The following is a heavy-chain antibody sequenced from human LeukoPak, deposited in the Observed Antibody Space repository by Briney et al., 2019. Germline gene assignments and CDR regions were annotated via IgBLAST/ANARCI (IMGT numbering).Heavy chain of an antibody. Sequence: GGSLRLSCAASGFTFSSYAMSWVRQAPGKGLEWVSAISGSGGSTYYADSVKGRFTISRDNSKNTLYLQMNSLRAEDTAVYYCAKDVGYYGSGSYIDYWGQGTLDTVSS. D-gene: IGHD3-10*01. V-gene: IGHV3-23*01. CDR2: ISGSGGST. CDR3: AKDVGYYGSGSYIDY. CDR1: GFTFSSYA. J-gene: IGHJ4*02.